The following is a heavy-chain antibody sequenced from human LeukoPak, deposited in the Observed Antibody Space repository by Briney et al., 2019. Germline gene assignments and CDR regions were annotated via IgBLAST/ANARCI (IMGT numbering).Heavy chain of an antibody. J-gene: IGHJ4*02. CDR2: IYYSGST. CDR1: GGSISISSYY. D-gene: IGHD3-22*01. V-gene: IGHV4-39*01. Sequence: SETLSLTCTVSGGSISISSYYWGWIRQPPGKGLEWIGSIYYSGSTYYNPSLKSRVTISVDTAKNQFSLTLSSVTAADTAVYYCARYSAYYYDSSGYYYKWGQGTLVTVSS. CDR3: ARYSAYYYDSSGYYYK.